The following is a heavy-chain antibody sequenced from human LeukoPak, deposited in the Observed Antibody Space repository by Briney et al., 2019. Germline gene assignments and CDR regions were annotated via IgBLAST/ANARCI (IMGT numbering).Heavy chain of an antibody. CDR2: ISGSGGST. V-gene: IGHV3-23*01. CDR1: GFTFSSYA. CDR3: AKDGYSSGNGMDV. Sequence: GGSLRLSCAASGFTFSSYAMSWVRQAPGKGLEWVSTISGSGGSTYYADSVKGRFTISRDNSKNTLFLQMNSLRAEDAAVYYCAKDGYSSGNGMDVWGQGTTVTVSS. J-gene: IGHJ6*02. D-gene: IGHD6-19*01.